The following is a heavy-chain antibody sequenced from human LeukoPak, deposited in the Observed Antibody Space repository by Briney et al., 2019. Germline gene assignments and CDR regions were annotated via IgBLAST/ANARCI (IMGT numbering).Heavy chain of an antibody. Sequence: GESLKISCKGSGYTFTSYWIGWVRQMPGKGLEWMGLIYPGDSDTRYSPSFQGQVTISADKSISTAYLQWSSLKASDTAMYYCAKTSQYSSGWSGAFDPWGQGTLVTVSS. V-gene: IGHV5-51*01. J-gene: IGHJ5*02. CDR3: AKTSQYSSGWSGAFDP. CDR2: IYPGDSDT. D-gene: IGHD6-19*01. CDR1: GYTFTSYW.